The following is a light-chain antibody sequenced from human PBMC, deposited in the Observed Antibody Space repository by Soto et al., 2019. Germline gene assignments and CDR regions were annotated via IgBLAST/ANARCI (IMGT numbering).Light chain of an antibody. CDR1: QSISSY. J-gene: IGKJ4*01. Sequence: DIQMTQYTSSLSAYVGARVTITCRASQSISSYLNCYQQKPGKAPNLLIYAASSLQSVVPSRLSVSGSGTDVTLTISSLQPEDFATSYCQQSYSTPLVTFGGGTKVEIK. CDR3: QQSYSTPLVT. CDR2: AAS. V-gene: IGKV1-39*01.